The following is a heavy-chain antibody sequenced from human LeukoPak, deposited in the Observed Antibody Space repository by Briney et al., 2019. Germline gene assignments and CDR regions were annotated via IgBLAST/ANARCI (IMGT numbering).Heavy chain of an antibody. J-gene: IGHJ1*01. CDR3: AKDLRDSSGWPEGFQH. D-gene: IGHD6-19*01. Sequence: PGGSLRLSCAASGFTFSSYGMHWVRQAPGKGLEWVAFIRYDGSNKYYADSVKGRFTISRDNSKNTLYLQMNSLRAEDTAVYYCAKDLRDSSGWPEGFQHWGQGTLVTVSS. V-gene: IGHV3-30*02. CDR2: IRYDGSNK. CDR1: GFTFSSYG.